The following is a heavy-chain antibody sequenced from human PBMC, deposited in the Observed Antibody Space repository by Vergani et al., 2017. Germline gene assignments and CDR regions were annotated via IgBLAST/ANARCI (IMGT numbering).Heavy chain of an antibody. J-gene: IGHJ6*02. CDR2: IKQDGSEK. D-gene: IGHD2-2*01. CDR1: GFTFSSHW. CDR3: ARDGCSSTSCPDYYYYGIDV. Sequence: EVQLVESGGGLVQPGGSLRLSCAASGFTFSSHWMSWVRPAPGKGREWVANIKQDGSEKYYVDSVKGRFTISRDNAKNSLYLQMNSLRAEDTAVYYCARDGCSSTSCPDYYYYGIDVWGQGTTVTVSS. V-gene: IGHV3-7*01.